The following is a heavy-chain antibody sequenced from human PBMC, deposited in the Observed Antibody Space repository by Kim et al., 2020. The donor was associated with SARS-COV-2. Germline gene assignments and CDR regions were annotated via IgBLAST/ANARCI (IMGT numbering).Heavy chain of an antibody. Sequence: GGSLRLSCAASGFTFSNYAMHWVRQAPDKGLEWVGLISYDGSKKYYADSVKGRFTISRDNSKNMLYLQMNSLRAEDTAVYYCTRGRVIAASGTGRYDYWGQGTLVTVSS. CDR2: ISYDGSKK. CDR1: GFTFSNYA. CDR3: TRGRVIAASGTGRYDY. V-gene: IGHV3-30-3*01. D-gene: IGHD6-13*01. J-gene: IGHJ4*02.